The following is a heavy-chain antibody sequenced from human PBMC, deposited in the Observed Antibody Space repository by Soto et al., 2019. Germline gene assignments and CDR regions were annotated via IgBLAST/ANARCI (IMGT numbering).Heavy chain of an antibody. CDR1: GFTFSSYG. V-gene: IGHV3-33*01. Sequence: GGSLRLSCAASGFTFSSYGMHWVRHAPGKGLEWVAVIWYDGSNKYYADSVKGRFTISRDNSKNTLYLQMNSLRAEDTAVYYCARGPRGSSWYSPLPDYWGQGTLVTVSS. D-gene: IGHD6-13*01. CDR2: IWYDGSNK. J-gene: IGHJ4*02. CDR3: ARGPRGSSWYSPLPDY.